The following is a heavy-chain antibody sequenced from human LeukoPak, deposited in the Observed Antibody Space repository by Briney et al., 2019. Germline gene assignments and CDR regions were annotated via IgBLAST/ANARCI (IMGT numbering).Heavy chain of an antibody. CDR2: ISHDGSKK. CDR1: GFTFSNYD. Sequence: PGGSLRLSCTASGFTFSNYDMHWVRQAPGKGLEWVALISHDGSKKYFADSVKGRFTVSRDNSKNTLHLQLNSLGAEDTAMYYCARYSGIIKTFDYWGQGTLVTVSS. D-gene: IGHD1-26*01. V-gene: IGHV3-30*03. J-gene: IGHJ4*02. CDR3: ARYSGIIKTFDY.